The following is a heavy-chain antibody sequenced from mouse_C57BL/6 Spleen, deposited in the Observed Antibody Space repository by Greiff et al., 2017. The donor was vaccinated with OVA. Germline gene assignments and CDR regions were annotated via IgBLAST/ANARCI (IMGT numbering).Heavy chain of an antibody. CDR3: ARKEDSFAY. J-gene: IGHJ3*01. CDR1: GYSITSGYY. CDR2: ISYDGSN. V-gene: IGHV3-6*01. Sequence: EVQLQESGPGLVKPSQSLSLTCSVTGYSITSGYYWNWIRQFPGNKLEWMGYISYDGSNNYNPSLKNRISITRDTSKNQFFLKLNSVTTEDTATYYCARKEDSFAYWGQGTLVTVSA.